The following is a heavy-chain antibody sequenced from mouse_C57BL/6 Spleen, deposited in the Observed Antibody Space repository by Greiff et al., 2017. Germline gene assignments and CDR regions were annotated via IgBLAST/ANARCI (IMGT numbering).Heavy chain of an antibody. D-gene: IGHD2-4*01. J-gene: IGHJ4*01. CDR1: GYSITSGYY. V-gene: IGHV3-6*01. Sequence: EVKLQESGPGLVKPSQSLSLTCSVTGYSITSGYYWNWIRQFPGNKLEWMGYISYDGSNNYNPSLKNRISITRDTSKNQFFLKLHSVTTEDTATYYCAREDYDYSYYAMDYWGQGTSVTVSS. CDR2: ISYDGSN. CDR3: AREDYDYSYYAMDY.